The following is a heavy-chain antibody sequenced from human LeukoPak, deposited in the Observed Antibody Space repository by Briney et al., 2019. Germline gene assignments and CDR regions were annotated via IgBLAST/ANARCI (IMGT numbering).Heavy chain of an antibody. J-gene: IGHJ4*02. CDR1: GFTVSSNS. V-gene: IGHV3-53*01. CDR3: AKGLGRYGSGKIYFDY. CDR2: IYSDNT. D-gene: IGHD3-10*01. Sequence: GGSLRLSCTVSGFTVSSNSMSWVRQAPGKGLEWVSFIYSDNTHYSDSVKGRFTISRDNSKNTLDLQMNSLRAEDTAVYYCAKGLGRYGSGKIYFDYWGQGTLVTVSS.